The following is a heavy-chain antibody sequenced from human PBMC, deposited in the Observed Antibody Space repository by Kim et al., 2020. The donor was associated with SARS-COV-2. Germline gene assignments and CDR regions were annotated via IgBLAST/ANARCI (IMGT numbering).Heavy chain of an antibody. CDR1: GFTFSSYA. V-gene: IGHV3-30-3*01. CDR3: ASLPREPRSLFDY. D-gene: IGHD1-26*01. J-gene: IGHJ4*02. Sequence: GGSLRLSCAASGFTFSSYAMHWVRQAPGKGLEWVAVISYDGSNKYYADSVKGRFTISRDNSKNTLYLQMNSLRAEDTAVYYCASLPREPRSLFDYWGQGTLVTVSS. CDR2: ISYDGSNK.